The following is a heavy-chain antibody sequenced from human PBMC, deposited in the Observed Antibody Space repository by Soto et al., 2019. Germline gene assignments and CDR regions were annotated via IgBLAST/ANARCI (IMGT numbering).Heavy chain of an antibody. D-gene: IGHD6-13*01. V-gene: IGHV1-18*01. CDR2: INPYNGNT. CDR1: GYTFTSYC. CDR3: ARVGVGLAAPRVWPY. J-gene: IGHJ4*02. Sequence: ASVKVSCKASGYTFTSYCISWVRQAPGQGLEWMAWINPYNGNTKYAEKFLGRVTVTTDTSTATAYMEVRSLTSDDTAVFYCARVGVGLAAPRVWPYWGQGTPVTVPQ.